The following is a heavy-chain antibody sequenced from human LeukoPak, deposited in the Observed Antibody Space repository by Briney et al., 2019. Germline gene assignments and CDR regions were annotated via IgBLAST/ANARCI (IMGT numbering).Heavy chain of an antibody. CDR3: ARVGKSGSYYYFDY. CDR1: GFTFSTYW. V-gene: IGHV3-74*01. D-gene: IGHD1-26*01. Sequence: SGGSLRLSCAASGFTFSTYWMYWVRQAPGKGLLWVSRINTDGRNTGYADSVKGRFTISRDNAKNTLYLQMTILTAEDTAVYYCARVGKSGSYYYFDYWGQGTLVTVSS. J-gene: IGHJ4*02. CDR2: INTDGRNT.